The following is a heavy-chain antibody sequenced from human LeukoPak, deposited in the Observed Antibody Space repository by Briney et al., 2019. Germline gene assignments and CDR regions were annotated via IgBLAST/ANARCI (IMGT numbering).Heavy chain of an antibody. J-gene: IGHJ4*02. CDR1: GGPISSYY. Sequence: SETLSLTCTVSGGPISSYYWSWIRQPPGKGLEWIGYIYYSGSTNYNPSLKSRVTISVDTSKNQFSLKLSSVTAADTAVYYCAAHYYDSFDYWGQGTLVTVSS. CDR2: IYYSGST. CDR3: AAHYYDSFDY. V-gene: IGHV4-59*01. D-gene: IGHD3-22*01.